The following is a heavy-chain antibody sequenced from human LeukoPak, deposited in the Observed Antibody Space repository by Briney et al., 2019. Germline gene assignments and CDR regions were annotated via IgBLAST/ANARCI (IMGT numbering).Heavy chain of an antibody. V-gene: IGHV4-39*07. CDR2: IYYSGST. J-gene: IGHJ4*02. Sequence: SETLSLTCTVSGGSISSSSYYWGWIRQPPGKGLEWIGSIYYSGSTYYNPSPKSRVTISVDTSKNQFSLKLSSVTAADTAVYYCARVGGSSAHFDYWGQGTLVTVSS. D-gene: IGHD1-26*01. CDR1: GGSISSSSYY. CDR3: ARVGGSSAHFDY.